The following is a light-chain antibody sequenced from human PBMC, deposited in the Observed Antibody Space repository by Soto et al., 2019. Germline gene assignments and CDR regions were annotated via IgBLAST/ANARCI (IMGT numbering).Light chain of an antibody. CDR3: QQTYSAPPWT. CDR2: AAS. J-gene: IGKJ1*01. Sequence: DIQMTQSPTSLSASVGDRVTISCRASQYISTYLSWYQQKPGKAPRLLIYAASTVQSGVPPRFSGSGSGTDFILTTSSLRSEDIATYFCQQTYSAPPWTFGQGTKVDIK. V-gene: IGKV1-39*01. CDR1: QYISTY.